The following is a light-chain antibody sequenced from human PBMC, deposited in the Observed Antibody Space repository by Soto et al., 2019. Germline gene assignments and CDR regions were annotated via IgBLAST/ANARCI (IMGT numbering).Light chain of an antibody. J-gene: IGKJ4*01. V-gene: IGKV3-11*01. CDR3: QQRSSWPPFT. CDR2: DSS. CDR1: QSVRIY. Sequence: EIVLTQSPATLSLSPGERATLSCRASQSVRIYLAWYQQKPGQAPRLLIYDSSNRATGIPARFSGSGSGTDFTLTISSLEPEDSAVYYCQQRSSWPPFTFGGGTKVEIK.